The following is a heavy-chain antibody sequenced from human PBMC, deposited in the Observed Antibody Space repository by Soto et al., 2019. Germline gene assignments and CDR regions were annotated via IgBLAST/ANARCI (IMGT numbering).Heavy chain of an antibody. J-gene: IGHJ6*02. D-gene: IGHD2-15*01. CDR1: GGSISSYY. Sequence: QVQLQESGPGLVKPSETLSLTCTVSGGSISSYYWSWIRQPPGKGLEVIGYIYYSGSTNYNPSLKSRVTISVDTSKNRFALKLSSVTAADTDVYYCARVSLNCSGGSCPRDYYYYYGMDVWGQGTTVTVSS. CDR3: ARVSLNCSGGSCPRDYYYYYGMDV. CDR2: IYYSGST. V-gene: IGHV4-59*01.